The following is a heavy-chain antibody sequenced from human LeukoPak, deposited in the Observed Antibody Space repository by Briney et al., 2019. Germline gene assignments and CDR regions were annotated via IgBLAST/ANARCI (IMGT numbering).Heavy chain of an antibody. V-gene: IGHV4-59*01. CDR2: HYYSGST. CDR1: GRHISCYY. CDR3: ARDLRDYYGSGSYMDV. D-gene: IGHD3-10*01. J-gene: IGHJ6*03. Sequence: SETVSLTCTVSGRHISCYYWSWIRQPPGKGLAWIGYHYYSGSTNYNPSLKSRVTISVDTSKNQFSLKLSSVTAADTAVYYCARDLRDYYGSGSYMDVWGKGTTVTVSS.